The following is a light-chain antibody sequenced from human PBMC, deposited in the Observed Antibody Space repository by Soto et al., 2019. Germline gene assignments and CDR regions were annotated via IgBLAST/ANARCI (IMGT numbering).Light chain of an antibody. CDR3: QQYDTYWT. CDR1: QSIICY. CDR2: DAA. J-gene: IGKJ1*01. Sequence: DIQMAQSPSALSASVGDRVTISSRASQSIICYLAWYQQKPGKAPKLLIYDAANLESGVPSRFSGSGSGTEFTLTISSLHPDDFATYYCQQYDTYWTFGQGTKVDI. V-gene: IGKV1-5*01.